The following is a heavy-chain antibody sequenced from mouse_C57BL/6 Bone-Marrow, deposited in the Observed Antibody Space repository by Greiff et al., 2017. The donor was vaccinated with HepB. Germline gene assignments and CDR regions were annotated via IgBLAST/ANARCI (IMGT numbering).Heavy chain of an antibody. CDR3: ARLYYGSSYYWYFDV. CDR1: GYTFTDYY. D-gene: IGHD1-1*01. J-gene: IGHJ1*03. V-gene: IGHV1-26*01. CDR2: INPNNGGT. Sequence: VQLQQSGPELVKPGASVKISCKASGYTFTDYYMNWVKQSHGKSLEWIGDINPNNGGTSYNQKFKGKATLTVDKSSSTAYMELRSLTSEDSAVYYCARLYYGSSYYWYFDVWGTGTTVTVSS.